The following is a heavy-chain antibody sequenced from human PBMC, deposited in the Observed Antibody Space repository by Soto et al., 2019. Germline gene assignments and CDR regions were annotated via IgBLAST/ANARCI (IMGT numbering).Heavy chain of an antibody. CDR1: GYTFTSYD. V-gene: IGHV1-18*01. D-gene: IGHD2-21*02. J-gene: IGHJ4*02. CDR2: IISYNGNT. Sequence: EASVKVSCKASGYTFTSYDISWVRQAPGQGLEWMGWIISYNGNTNYAQKFQGRVTMTTDSSTSTAYMELRSLRSDDTAVYYCARSHDDSVGYFDYWGQGTLVTVSS. CDR3: ARSHDDSVGYFDY.